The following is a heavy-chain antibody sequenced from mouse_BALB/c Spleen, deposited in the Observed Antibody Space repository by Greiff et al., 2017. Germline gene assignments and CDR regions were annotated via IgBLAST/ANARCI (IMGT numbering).Heavy chain of an antibody. D-gene: IGHD2-4*01. Sequence: VQLQQSGAELVRPGALVKLSCKASGFNIKDYYMHWVKQRPEQGLEWIGWIDPENGNTIYDPKFQGKASITADTSSNTAYLQLSSLTSEDTAVYYCARGIYYDYDGAMDYWGQGTSVTVSS. CDR2: IDPENGNT. CDR3: ARGIYYDYDGAMDY. CDR1: GFNIKDYY. V-gene: IGHV14-1*02. J-gene: IGHJ4*01.